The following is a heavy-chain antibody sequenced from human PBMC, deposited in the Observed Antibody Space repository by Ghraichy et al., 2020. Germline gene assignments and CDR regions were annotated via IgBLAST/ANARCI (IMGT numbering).Heavy chain of an antibody. CDR3: AREYCRGGSCFFRTGGSHFDY. CDR1: GFTFNRYW. D-gene: IGHD2-15*01. V-gene: IGHV3-74*01. CDR2: INTGGTNL. J-gene: IGHJ4*02. Sequence: GGSLRLSCAASGFTFNRYWMHWVRQAPGEGLVWVSRINTGGTNLIYADSVKGRFTISRDNAKNTLFLQMNSLRAEDTAVYYCAREYCRGGSCFFRTGGSHFDYWGQGTLVTVSS.